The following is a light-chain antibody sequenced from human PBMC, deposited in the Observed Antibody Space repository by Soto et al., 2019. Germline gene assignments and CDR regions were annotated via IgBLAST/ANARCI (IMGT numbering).Light chain of an antibody. Sequence: EIVMTQSPATQSVSPGERATLSCRASQSVTSNLAWYQQKPGRAPRLLIYGASTRATGIPARFSGSGSGTDFTLTISSLEPEDFAVYYCQQYNSWPLTFGGGTKVEIK. J-gene: IGKJ4*01. CDR3: QQYNSWPLT. CDR2: GAS. CDR1: QSVTSN. V-gene: IGKV3-15*01.